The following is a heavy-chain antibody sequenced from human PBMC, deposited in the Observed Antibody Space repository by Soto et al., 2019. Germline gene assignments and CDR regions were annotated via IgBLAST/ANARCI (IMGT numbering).Heavy chain of an antibody. D-gene: IGHD6-13*01. Sequence: EILCLPCAVYGGSFSGYYWSWIRQPPGTGLEWSGEINHGGSTNYNPSLKSRVTISVDTSKNQFSMKLSSVTAADTAVYYCARGGHSRPYALGFWGQATMVTFSS. V-gene: IGHV4-34*01. CDR1: GGSFSGYY. J-gene: IGHJ4*01. CDR3: ARGGHSRPYALGF. CDR2: INHGGST.